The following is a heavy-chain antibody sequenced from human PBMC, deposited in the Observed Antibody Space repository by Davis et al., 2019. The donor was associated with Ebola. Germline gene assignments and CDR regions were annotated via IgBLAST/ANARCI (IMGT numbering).Heavy chain of an antibody. CDR2: IYYSGST. V-gene: IGHV4-30-4*01. J-gene: IGHJ3*02. D-gene: IGHD4-17*01. Sequence: LRLSCTVSGGSVSSGSFYWSWIRQPPGKGLEWIGYIYYSGSTYYNPSLKSRVTISVDTSKNQFSLKLSSVTAADTAVYYCARDIFHYGTDVFDIWGQGTMVTVSS. CDR3: ARDIFHYGTDVFDI. CDR1: GGSVSSGSFY.